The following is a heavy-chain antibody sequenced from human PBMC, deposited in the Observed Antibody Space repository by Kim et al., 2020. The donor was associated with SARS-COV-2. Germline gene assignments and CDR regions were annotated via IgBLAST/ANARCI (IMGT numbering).Heavy chain of an antibody. CDR2: INHSGST. D-gene: IGHD1-7*01. CDR3: AREDRTYGMDV. V-gene: IGHV4-34*01. Sequence: SENLSLTCAVYGGSFSGYYWSWIRQPPGKGLEWIGEINHSGSTNYNPSLKSRVTISVDTSKNQFSLKLSSVTAADTAVYYCAREDRTYGMDVWGQGTTVTVSS. CDR1: GGSFSGYY. J-gene: IGHJ6*02.